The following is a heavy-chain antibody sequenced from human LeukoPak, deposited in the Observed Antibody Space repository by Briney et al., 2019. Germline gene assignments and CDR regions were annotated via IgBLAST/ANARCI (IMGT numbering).Heavy chain of an antibody. CDR2: IKRDGSEK. V-gene: IGHV3-7*01. CDR3: ASEPLAGY. Sequence: PGGSLRLSCEASGFMFSSYWMSWVRQAPGKGLEWVANIKRDGSEKSYVDSVKGRFTISRDNAKNSLYLQMNRLRAEDTAVYYCASEPLAGYWGQGTLVTVSS. CDR1: GFMFSSYW. J-gene: IGHJ4*02.